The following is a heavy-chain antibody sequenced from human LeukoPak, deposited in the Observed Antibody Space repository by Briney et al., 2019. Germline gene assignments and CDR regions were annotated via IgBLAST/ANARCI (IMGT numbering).Heavy chain of an antibody. CDR2: INPGGSSI. J-gene: IGHJ4*02. CDR3: ARSNQADDY. V-gene: IGHV3-74*01. Sequence: GGSLRLSCAASGFTFSIYWMHWVRQAPGKGLVWVARINPGGSSITYADSVKGRFTISRDNAKNTLYLQMDSLRAEDTGVYYCARSNQADDYWGQGTLVTVSS. CDR1: GFTFSIYW. D-gene: IGHD1-14*01.